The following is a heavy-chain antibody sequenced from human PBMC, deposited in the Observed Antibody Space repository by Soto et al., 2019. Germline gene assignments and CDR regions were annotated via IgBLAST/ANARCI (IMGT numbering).Heavy chain of an antibody. CDR3: ARDKLTGLFDY. V-gene: IGHV4-4*02. CDR1: GGSIFSTSW. D-gene: IGHD2-8*02. CDR2: INHSGST. Sequence: TSETLSLTCAVSGGSIFSTSWWSWIRQPPGTGLEWIGEINHSGSTNYNPSLKSRVTISVDTSKNQFSLKLTSVTAADTAVYYCARDKLTGLFDYWGQGTLVTVSS. J-gene: IGHJ4*02.